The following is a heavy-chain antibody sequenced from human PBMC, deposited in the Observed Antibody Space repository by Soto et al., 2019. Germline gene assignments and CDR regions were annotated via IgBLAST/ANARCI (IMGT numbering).Heavy chain of an antibody. CDR1: GFTFSDYY. CDR3: ARSMKTGKNFDY. D-gene: IGHD7-27*01. Sequence: GGSLRLSCAASGFTFSDYYMSWILQAPWKGLEWLSYISGSNTYTDYADSVKGRFTISRDNAKNSLYLQMNSLRADDTAVYYCARSMKTGKNFDYWGQGTLVTVSS. J-gene: IGHJ4*02. V-gene: IGHV3-11*03. CDR2: ISGSNTYT.